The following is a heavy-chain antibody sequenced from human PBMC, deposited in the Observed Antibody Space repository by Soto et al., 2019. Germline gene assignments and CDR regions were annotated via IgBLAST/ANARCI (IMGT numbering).Heavy chain of an antibody. CDR2: ISYSGTP. Sequence: PSETLSLTCTVSGGSISSYYCSWIRQPPGKGLEWIGYISYSGTPNYNPPLKSRVTISVDMSKNQFSLKLSSVTAADTAVYSCAGSRGYSYGYSFDYWGQGILVTVSS. CDR1: GGSISSYY. V-gene: IGHV4-59*01. D-gene: IGHD5-18*01. J-gene: IGHJ4*02. CDR3: AGSRGYSYGYSFDY.